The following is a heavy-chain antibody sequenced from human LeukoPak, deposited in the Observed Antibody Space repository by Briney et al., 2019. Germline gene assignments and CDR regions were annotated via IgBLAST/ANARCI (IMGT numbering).Heavy chain of an antibody. V-gene: IGHV3-23*01. D-gene: IGHD3-10*01. CDR2: ISGSGGST. CDR3: AKILLGSYWVDFDY. CDR1: GFTFSTYA. Sequence: PGGSLRLSCAASGFTFSTYAMSWVRQAPGKGLEWVSGISGSGGSTYYADSVKGRFTISRDNSKNTLYLQMNSLRGEGTAVYYCAKILLGSYWVDFDYWGQGTLVTVSS. J-gene: IGHJ4*02.